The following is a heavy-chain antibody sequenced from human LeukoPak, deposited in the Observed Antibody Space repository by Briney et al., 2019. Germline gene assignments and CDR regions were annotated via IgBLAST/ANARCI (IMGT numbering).Heavy chain of an antibody. CDR2: IHQHGNEK. CDR3: ATLNGPLFEY. D-gene: IGHD2-8*01. J-gene: IGHJ4*02. V-gene: IGHV3-7*01. CDR1: GFTLSNYW. Sequence: GGALRLSCAASGFTLSNYWMSWVREAPGKGLEWVASIHQHGNEKYFVDSVRGRFTISRDNAKNSLYLQMSSLRAEDTAVYYCATLNGPLFEYWGQGTLVTVSS.